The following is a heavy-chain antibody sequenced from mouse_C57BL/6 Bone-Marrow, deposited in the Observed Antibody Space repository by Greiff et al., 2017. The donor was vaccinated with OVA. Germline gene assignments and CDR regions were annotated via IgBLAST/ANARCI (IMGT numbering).Heavy chain of an antibody. CDR1: GYTFTSYG. CDR3: ARGLTGKVDY. J-gene: IGHJ2*01. CDR2: IYPRSGNT. Sequence: VKLLESGAELARPGASVKLSCKASGYTFTSYGISWVKQRTGQGLEWIGEIYPRSGNTYYNEKFKGKATLTADKSSSTAYMELRSLTSEDSAVYFCARGLTGKVDYWGQGTTLTVSS. V-gene: IGHV1-81*01. D-gene: IGHD4-1*01.